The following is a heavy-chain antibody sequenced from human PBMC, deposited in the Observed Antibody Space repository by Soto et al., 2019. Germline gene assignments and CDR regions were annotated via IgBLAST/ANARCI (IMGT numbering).Heavy chain of an antibody. Sequence: GASVKVSCNASGGTFSDSVTSWVRQAPGQGLEWMGGIVPIFGKANLAEQFQDRVTITADESTSTAYMKLSSLRSEDTAVYYCARGRDGSNYYFDYWGQGTLVTVSS. CDR3: ARGRDGSNYYFDY. CDR1: GGTFSDSV. D-gene: IGHD3-10*01. V-gene: IGHV1-69*13. CDR2: IVPIFGKA. J-gene: IGHJ4*02.